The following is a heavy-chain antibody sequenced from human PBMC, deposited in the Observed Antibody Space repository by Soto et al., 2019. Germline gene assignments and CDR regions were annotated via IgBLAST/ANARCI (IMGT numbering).Heavy chain of an antibody. V-gene: IGHV3-30-3*01. Sequence: PGGSLRLSCAASGFTFSSYSIHWVRQAAGKGLEWVAVISYDGINKYYADSVKGRFTISNDNSKNTLYLEMNSLRAEDTYVYYCGRGHSIVVGPGAMGPYDAFDTRGQGTMVTVSS. CDR1: GFTFSSYS. CDR2: ISYDGINK. CDR3: GRGHSIVVGPGAMGPYDAFDT. J-gene: IGHJ3*02. D-gene: IGHD2-2*01.